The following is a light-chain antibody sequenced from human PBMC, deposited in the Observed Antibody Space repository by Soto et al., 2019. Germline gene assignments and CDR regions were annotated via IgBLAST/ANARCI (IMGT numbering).Light chain of an antibody. Sequence: DIVMTQSPDSLAVSLGERATINCKSSQSVLYSSNNKNYLAWYQQKPGQPPKLLIYWASTRESGVPDRFSGSGSGTDFTLTISSLQAEDVACYYCQQYYSTPPTFGGGTKVEIK. CDR1: QSVLYSSNNKNY. J-gene: IGKJ4*01. CDR2: WAS. V-gene: IGKV4-1*01. CDR3: QQYYSTPPT.